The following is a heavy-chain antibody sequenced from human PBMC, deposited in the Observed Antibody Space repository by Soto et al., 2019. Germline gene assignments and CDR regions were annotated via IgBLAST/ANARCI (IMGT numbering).Heavy chain of an antibody. CDR2: ISGYNGKT. Sequence: QVHLVQSGGEVKRPGDSVKVSCKTSGYPFSSYGISWVRQAPGQGLEWLGWISGYNGKTEYGQKVQDRLTMTTDTSTNTVYMELSSLRSEDTAVYYCARVALGYDYADVWGQGTTVTVSS. D-gene: IGHD4-17*01. CDR1: GYPFSSYG. V-gene: IGHV1-18*04. CDR3: ARVALGYDYADV. J-gene: IGHJ6*02.